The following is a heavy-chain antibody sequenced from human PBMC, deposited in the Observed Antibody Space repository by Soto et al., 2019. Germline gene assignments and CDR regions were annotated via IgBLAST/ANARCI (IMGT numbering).Heavy chain of an antibody. CDR3: AWSRGGSGWL. CDR2: NSSSGRN. V-gene: IGHV4-61*01. D-gene: IGHD6-19*01. J-gene: IGHJ6*01. CDR1: GDSVTSDKKY. Sequence: PSETLSLTCTVSGDSVTSDKKYWSWNRRPSAKALEWIAYNSSSGRNNYSPSLTSRVTISRDTSKNQFSLKMTSVTAADPAVYYCAWSRGGSGWLGGQESRVTVSP.